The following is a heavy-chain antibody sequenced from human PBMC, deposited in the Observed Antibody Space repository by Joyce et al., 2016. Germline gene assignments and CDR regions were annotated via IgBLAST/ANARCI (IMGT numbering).Heavy chain of an antibody. D-gene: IGHD2-8*02. Sequence: QVQLQESGPGLVKPSETLSLTCSVSGGSISRYYWNWIRQSPGKGLEWIGYIYYRGSANYTPSLKSRVSMALDMSKSQFSLKMSSVAAADTAIYYCARVSCTGDCPFDYWGQGILVTVSS. CDR1: GGSISRYY. J-gene: IGHJ4*02. CDR3: ARVSCTGDCPFDY. CDR2: IYYRGSA. V-gene: IGHV4-59*01.